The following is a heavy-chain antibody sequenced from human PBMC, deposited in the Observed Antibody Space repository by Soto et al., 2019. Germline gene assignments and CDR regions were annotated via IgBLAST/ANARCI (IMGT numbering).Heavy chain of an antibody. V-gene: IGHV4-39*01. CDR3: NTVAAATNDY. CDR1: GGSISSSSYY. Sequence: PSETLSLTCTVSGGSISSSSYYWGWIRQPPGKGLEWIGSIYYSGSTYYNPSLKSRVTISVDTSKNQFSLKLSPVTAAETAVDYCNTVAAATNDYWGQGTLVTVSS. D-gene: IGHD6-19*01. J-gene: IGHJ4*02. CDR2: IYYSGST.